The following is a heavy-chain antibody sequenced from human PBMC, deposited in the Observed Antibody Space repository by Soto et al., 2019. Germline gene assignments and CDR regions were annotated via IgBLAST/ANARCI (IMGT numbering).Heavy chain of an antibody. Sequence: EVQLLESGGGLVQPGGSLRLSCAASGFTFSSYAMSWVRQAPGKGLEWVSAISGSGGSTYYADSVKGRFTISRDNSKNTLHLQMNSLRADDTAVYYCAKDQGDEGYCSCTSCLDAFDIWGQGTMVTVSS. CDR3: AKDQGDEGYCSCTSCLDAFDI. J-gene: IGHJ3*02. V-gene: IGHV3-23*01. D-gene: IGHD2-2*01. CDR1: GFTFSSYA. CDR2: ISGSGGST.